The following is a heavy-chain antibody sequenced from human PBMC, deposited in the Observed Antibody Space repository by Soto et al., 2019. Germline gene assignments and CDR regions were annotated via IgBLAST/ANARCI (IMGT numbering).Heavy chain of an antibody. CDR2: ISWNSGSI. V-gene: IGHV3-9*01. Sequence: EVQLVESGGGLVQPGRSLRLSCAASGFTFDDYAMHWVRQAPGKGLEWVSGISWNSGSIGYVDSVKGRFTISRDNAKNSLYLQMNSLRAEDTALYYCAKSAHWGVAAAGLYYFDYWGQGTLVTVSS. J-gene: IGHJ4*02. CDR3: AKSAHWGVAAAGLYYFDY. D-gene: IGHD6-13*01. CDR1: GFTFDDYA.